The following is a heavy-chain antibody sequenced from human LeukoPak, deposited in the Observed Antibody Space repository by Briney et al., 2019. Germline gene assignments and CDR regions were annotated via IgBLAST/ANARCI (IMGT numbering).Heavy chain of an antibody. Sequence: SGTLSLTCAVSGGSISSSNWWSWVRQPPGKGLEWIWEIYHGGSTNYNPSLKSRVAMSVDRSRNQFSLKLSSVTAADTAVYYCAKGEDYGSGTVHFASWGQGTLVTVSS. CDR2: IYHGGST. CDR1: GGSISSSNW. CDR3: AKGEDYGSGTVHFAS. V-gene: IGHV4-4*02. J-gene: IGHJ4*02. D-gene: IGHD3-10*01.